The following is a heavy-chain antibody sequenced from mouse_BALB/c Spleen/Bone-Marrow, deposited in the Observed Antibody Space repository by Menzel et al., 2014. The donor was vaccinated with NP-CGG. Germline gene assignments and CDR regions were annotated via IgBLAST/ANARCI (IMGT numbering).Heavy chain of an antibody. CDR2: IWGDGST. Sequence: VKLMEPGPGLVAPSQSLAITCTVSVFSLTGHGVTWVRQPPGKGLAWLGEIWGDGSTDYNSALKSRLCISKDNSKSQVFLKMSSLQTDGTARYYCARYCGTGAMDYWGQENAVTV. D-gene: IGHD1-1*01. V-gene: IGHV2-6-7*01. CDR3: ARYCGTGAMDY. CDR1: VFSLTGHG. J-gene: IGHJ4*01.